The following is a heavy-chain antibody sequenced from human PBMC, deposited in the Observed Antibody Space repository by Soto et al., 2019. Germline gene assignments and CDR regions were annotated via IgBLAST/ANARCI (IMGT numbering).Heavy chain of an antibody. J-gene: IGHJ4*02. D-gene: IGHD3-3*01. V-gene: IGHV3-15*07. CDR1: GFSITNTW. CDR3: SSYPDFWGGHTPL. CDR2: VKSKADGGTA. Sequence: EVQLVESGGGLVQPGGSLRLSCAASGFSITNTWMHWVRQAPGKGLEWVGRVKSKADGGTADYAAPVKGRFTVSRDDSKNTQYRQMNSLKMEDTAVYYCSSYPDFWGGHTPLWGQGTLVTVSS.